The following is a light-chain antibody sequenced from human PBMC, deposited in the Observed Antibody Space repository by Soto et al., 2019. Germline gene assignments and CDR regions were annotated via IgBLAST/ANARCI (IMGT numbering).Light chain of an antibody. CDR1: QSVSSSY. V-gene: IGKV3-20*01. CDR3: QQYGSSPRT. Sequence: ESVLTHSPGTLSLSPGERATLSYRASQSVSSSYLAWYQQKPGQAPRLLIYGASSRATGIPDRFSGSGSGTDFTLTISRLEPEDFAVYYCQQYGSSPRTFGQGTKVDI. CDR2: GAS. J-gene: IGKJ1*01.